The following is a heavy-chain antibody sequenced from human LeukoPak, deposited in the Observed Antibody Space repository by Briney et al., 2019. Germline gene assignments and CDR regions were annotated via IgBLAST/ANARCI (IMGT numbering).Heavy chain of an antibody. Sequence: SETLSLTCTVSGGSVSSDSYYWSWIRQPPGKELEYIGYIYYSGNTNYNPSLKSRVTISVDTSKNQFSLKLSSVTAADTAVYYCARQVGGSYDFDYWGQGTLVAVSS. CDR1: GGSVSSDSYY. CDR2: IYYSGNT. V-gene: IGHV4-61*01. D-gene: IGHD1-26*01. CDR3: ARQVGGSYDFDY. J-gene: IGHJ4*02.